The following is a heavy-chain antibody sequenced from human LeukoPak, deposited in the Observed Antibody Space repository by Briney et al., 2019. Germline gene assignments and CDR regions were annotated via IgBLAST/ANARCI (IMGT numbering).Heavy chain of an antibody. Sequence: GGSLRLSCAASGFTFSSYWMSWVRQAPGKGLEWVANIKQDGSGKYYVDSVKGRFTISRDNAKNSLYLQMNSLRAEDTAVYYCARDTIERGYCSGGSCPNVYYYYYGMDVWGQGTTVTVSS. D-gene: IGHD2-15*01. CDR1: GFTFSSYW. V-gene: IGHV3-7*01. CDR2: IKQDGSGK. J-gene: IGHJ6*02. CDR3: ARDTIERGYCSGGSCPNVYYYYYGMDV.